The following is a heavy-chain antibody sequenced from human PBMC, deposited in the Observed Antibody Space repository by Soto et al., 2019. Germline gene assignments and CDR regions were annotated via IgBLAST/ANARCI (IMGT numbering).Heavy chain of an antibody. J-gene: IGHJ4*02. CDR2: IYSGGST. D-gene: IGHD3-22*01. CDR1: GLTVSSNY. CDR3: ASETYYYDSSGYYQTDY. V-gene: IGHV3-53*01. Sequence: GGSLRLSCAAPGLTVSSNYMSWVRRAPGKGLEWVSVIYSGGSTYYADSVKGRFTISRDNSKNTLYLQMNSLRAEDTAVYYCASETYYYDSSGYYQTDYWGQGTLVTVSS.